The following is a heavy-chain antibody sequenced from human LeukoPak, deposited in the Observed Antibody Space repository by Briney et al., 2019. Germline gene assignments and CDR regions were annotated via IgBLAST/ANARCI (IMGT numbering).Heavy chain of an antibody. CDR1: GFIFTNYF. Sequence: GGSLRLSCAASGFIFTNYFMSWVRQAPGKGLEWVASIKHDGSEKYYVDSVRGRFTISRDNAMNSLYLQMSSLRAEDTAVYYCATDRGWRTSGYYLYYFEYWGQGTLVTFSS. D-gene: IGHD3-3*01. J-gene: IGHJ4*02. CDR2: IKHDGSEK. V-gene: IGHV3-7*01. CDR3: ATDRGWRTSGYYLYYFEY.